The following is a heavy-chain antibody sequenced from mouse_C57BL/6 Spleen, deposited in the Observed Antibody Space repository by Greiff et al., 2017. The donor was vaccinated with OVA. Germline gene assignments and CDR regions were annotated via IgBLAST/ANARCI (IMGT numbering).Heavy chain of an antibody. V-gene: IGHV1-43*01. CDR2: INPSTGGT. CDR3: ARGGYEWFAY. CDR1: GYSFTGYY. D-gene: IGHD2-3*01. Sequence: LQQSGPELVKPGASVKISCKASGYSFTGYYMHWVKQSSEKSLEWIGEINPSTGGTSYNQKFKGKATLTVDKSSSTAYMQLKSLTSEDSAVYYCARGGYEWFAYWGQGTLVTVSA. J-gene: IGHJ3*01.